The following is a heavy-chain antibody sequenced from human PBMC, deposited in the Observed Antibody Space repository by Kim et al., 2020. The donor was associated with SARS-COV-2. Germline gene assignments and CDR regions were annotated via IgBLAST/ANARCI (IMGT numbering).Heavy chain of an antibody. CDR3: AREITNYDSRGGVGYAFDI. CDR1: GYTFTGYY. J-gene: IGHJ3*02. V-gene: IGHV1-2*06. Sequence: ASVKVSCKASGYTFTGYYMHWVRQAPGQGLEWMGRINPNSGGTNYAQKFQGRVTMTRDTSISTAYMELSRLRSDDTAVYYCAREITNYDSRGGVGYAFDIWGQGTMVTVSS. D-gene: IGHD3-22*01. CDR2: INPNSGGT.